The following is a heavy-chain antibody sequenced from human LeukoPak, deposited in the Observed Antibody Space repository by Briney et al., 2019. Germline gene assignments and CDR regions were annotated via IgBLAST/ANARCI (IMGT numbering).Heavy chain of an antibody. CDR2: ISGSVGST. CDR3: AKNRASYDFWSGYLNWFDP. D-gene: IGHD3-3*01. Sequence: GGSLRLSCAASGFTFISYAMSGVRQAPGEGREWGSAISGSVGSTYYADSVKGRFTISRDNSKNTLYLQMNSLRAEDTAVYYCAKNRASYDFWSGYLNWFDPWGQGTLVTVSS. J-gene: IGHJ5*02. CDR1: GFTFISYA. V-gene: IGHV3-23*01.